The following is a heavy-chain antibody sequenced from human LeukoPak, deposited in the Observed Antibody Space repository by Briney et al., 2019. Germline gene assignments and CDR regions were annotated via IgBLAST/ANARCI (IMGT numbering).Heavy chain of an antibody. V-gene: IGHV3-48*01. CDR3: AKQYGDRQGAYYYYYMDV. D-gene: IGHD4-17*01. CDR1: GFTFSSYS. CDR2: ISSSSRTI. J-gene: IGHJ6*03. Sequence: PGGSLRLSCAASGFTFSSYSMNWVRQAPGKGLEWLSYISSSSRTIYYADSVKGRFTISRDNANNSLYLQMNSLRAEDTAVYYCAKQYGDRQGAYYYYYMDVWGKGTTVTVSS.